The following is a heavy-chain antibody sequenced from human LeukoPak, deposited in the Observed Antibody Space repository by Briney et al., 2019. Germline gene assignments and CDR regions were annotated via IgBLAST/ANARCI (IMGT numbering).Heavy chain of an antibody. CDR1: GFTFSNYW. J-gene: IGHJ6*02. V-gene: IGHV3-21*01. D-gene: IGHD3-16*01. CDR3: AREGGYQYYYAMDV. CDR2: ISSSSSYI. Sequence: GGSLRLSCAASGFTFSNYWMGWVRQAPGMGLEWVSSISSSSSYIFYADSVKGRFTISRDNAKNSLYLQMSSLRAEDAAVYYCAREGGYQYYYAMDVWGQGTTVTVSS.